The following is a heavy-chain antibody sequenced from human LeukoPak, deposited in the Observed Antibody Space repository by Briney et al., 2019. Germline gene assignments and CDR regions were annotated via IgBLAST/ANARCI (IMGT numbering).Heavy chain of an antibody. Sequence: PGGSLRLSCAGSGFPFSTYAMNWVRQAPGKGLDWVSSISGGSDYIDYADSVKGRFTISRDNAKNTLYLQMNSLRAEDTAVYYCARDVQNSISPSYMAVCGKGTTVTVSS. D-gene: IGHD2/OR15-2a*01. CDR3: ARDVQNSISPSYMAV. V-gene: IGHV3-21*06. CDR2: ISGGSDYI. CDR1: GFPFSTYA. J-gene: IGHJ6*03.